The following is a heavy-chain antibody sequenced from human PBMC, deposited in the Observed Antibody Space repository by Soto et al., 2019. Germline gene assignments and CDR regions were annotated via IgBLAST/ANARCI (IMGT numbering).Heavy chain of an antibody. V-gene: IGHV3-72*01. Sequence: PGGSLILSCAASGFHFSDHYMDWVRQAPGKGLEWVGRTRNKANSYTTEYAASVKGRFTISRDNSKNTLYLQMNSLRAEDTAVYYCAKNGFDYWGQGTLVTVSS. D-gene: IGHD2-8*01. CDR3: AKNGFDY. CDR2: TRNKANSYTT. CDR1: GFHFSDHY. J-gene: IGHJ4*02.